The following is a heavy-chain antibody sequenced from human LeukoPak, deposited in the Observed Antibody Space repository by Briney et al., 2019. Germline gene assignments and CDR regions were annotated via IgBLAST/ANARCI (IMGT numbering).Heavy chain of an antibody. CDR1: GGSFSDYY. CDR2: ISHSGST. J-gene: IGHJ6*03. D-gene: IGHD1-26*01. Sequence: SETLSLTCAVYGGSFSDYYWSWIRQPPGKGLEWIGEISHSGSTNYNPSLKSRVTISVDTSKNQFSLKLSSVTAADTAVYYCARGGGSYYDYYYYMDVWGKGTTVTISS. CDR3: ARGGGSYYDYYYYMDV. V-gene: IGHV4-34*01.